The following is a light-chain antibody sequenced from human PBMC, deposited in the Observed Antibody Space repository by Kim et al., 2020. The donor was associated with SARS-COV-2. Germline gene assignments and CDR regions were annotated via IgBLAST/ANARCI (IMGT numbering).Light chain of an antibody. CDR2: DVS. CDR1: SSDVVVYNY. J-gene: IGLJ1*01. Sequence: QSVTISCTGTSSDVVVYNYVSWYQQHPGKAPKLMIYDVSKRPSGVPDRFSGSKSGNTASLTISGLQAEDEADYYCCSYAGSYTNYVFGTGTKVTVL. V-gene: IGLV2-11*01. CDR3: CSYAGSYTNYV.